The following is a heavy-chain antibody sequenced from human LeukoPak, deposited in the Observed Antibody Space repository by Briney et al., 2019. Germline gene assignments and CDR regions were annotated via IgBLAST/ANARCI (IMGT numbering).Heavy chain of an antibody. J-gene: IGHJ4*02. V-gene: IGHV4-61*05. CDR1: GGSISSSSYY. D-gene: IGHD4-23*01. CDR3: ARVGVDYSGNIIKYYFDY. Sequence: SETLSLTCTVSGGSISSSSYYWGWIRQPPGKGLEWIGYIYYSGSTNYNPSLKSRVIISVDTSKNQFSLKLSPVIAADTAVYYCARVGVDYSGNIIKYYFDYWGQGTLVTVSS. CDR2: IYYSGST.